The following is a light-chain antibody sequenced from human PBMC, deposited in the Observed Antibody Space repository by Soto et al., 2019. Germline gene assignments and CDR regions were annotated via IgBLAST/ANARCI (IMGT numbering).Light chain of an antibody. CDR3: QQYGNSPLT. Sequence: EIVLTQSPATLSLSPGDRATLSCRASQNVRSDYFAWYQQKPGQAPRVIIFGVSIRASATPDRFRGSGSGTYFTLTISRLEPDDFALYYCQQYGNSPLTFGGGTKVDIK. V-gene: IGKV3-20*01. J-gene: IGKJ4*01. CDR1: QNVRSDY. CDR2: GVS.